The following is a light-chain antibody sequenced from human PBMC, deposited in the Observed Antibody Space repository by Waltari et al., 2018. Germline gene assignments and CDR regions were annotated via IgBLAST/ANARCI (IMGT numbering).Light chain of an antibody. CDR2: RIY. Sequence: SVLTQPPSASGTPGQRVTISCSGGRSNIGNNYVFWYQQLPGTAPKLLIYRIYRQPAGVPDRFSGSESGTSASRDISGLRPEDEAEYYCAAWDDSLSVWVFGGGTKLTVL. CDR1: RSNIGNNY. V-gene: IGLV1-47*01. CDR3: AAWDDSLSVWV. J-gene: IGLJ3*02.